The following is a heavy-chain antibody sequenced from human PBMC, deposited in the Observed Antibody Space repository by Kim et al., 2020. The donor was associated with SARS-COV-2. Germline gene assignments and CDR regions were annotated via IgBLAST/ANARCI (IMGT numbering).Heavy chain of an antibody. D-gene: IGHD2-21*02. CDR1: GFLFSTSG. CDR3: VKDGDNGYYFYYYGMDV. Sequence: VVQAGRSLKISCEASGFLFSTSGFHWVRQAPGKGLEWVAGISYDGDKKYYAPSVRGRFTISRDNSENTIFLQMNSLRPDDTAVYYCVKDGDNGYYFYYYGMDVWGQGTKVTV. V-gene: IGHV3-30*18. J-gene: IGHJ6*01. CDR2: ISYDGDKK.